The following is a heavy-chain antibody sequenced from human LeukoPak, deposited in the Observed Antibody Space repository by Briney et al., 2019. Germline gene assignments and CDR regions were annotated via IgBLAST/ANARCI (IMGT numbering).Heavy chain of an antibody. CDR1: GFTFSSYA. D-gene: IGHD6-13*01. CDR2: INYDGTSI. V-gene: IGHV3-74*01. CDR3: ARGLSDSWFYFAS. J-gene: IGHJ4*02. Sequence: GGSLRLSCAASGFTFSSYAMSWVRQVPGKGPVWVSRINYDGTSISYAESVKGRFTTSRDNAKNTLYLQMNSLRAEDTAVYHCARGLSDSWFYFASWGQGTLLTVSS.